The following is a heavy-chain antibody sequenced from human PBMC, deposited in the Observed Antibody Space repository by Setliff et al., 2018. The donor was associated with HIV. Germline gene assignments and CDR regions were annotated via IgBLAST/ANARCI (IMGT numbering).Heavy chain of an antibody. D-gene: IGHD6-6*01. CDR2: IKSRTDGGAT. Sequence: PGGSLRLSCAASGFTFSGYGMYWVRQAPGRGLEWVGRIKSRTDGGATDYAAPVKGRFTISRDDSKNMAYLQMNSLKIEDTALYFCSINSPLSSWGQGTLVTVSS. J-gene: IGHJ4*02. V-gene: IGHV3-15*01. CDR1: GFTFSGYG. CDR3: SINSPLSS.